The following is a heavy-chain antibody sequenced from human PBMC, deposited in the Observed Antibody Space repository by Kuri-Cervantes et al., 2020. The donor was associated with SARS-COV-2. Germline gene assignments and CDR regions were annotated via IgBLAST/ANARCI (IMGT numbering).Heavy chain of an antibody. CDR1: GGSFSGYY. CDR2: IYHSGST. D-gene: IGHD2-8*01. V-gene: IGHV4-34*01. J-gene: IGHJ5*02. CDR3: ARALRCTNGVCYRSWFDP. Sequence: SQTLSLTCAVYGGSFSGYYWGWIRQPPGKGLEWIGSIYHSGSTNYNPSLKSRVTISVDTSKNQFSLKLSSVTAADTAVYYCARALRCTNGVCYRSWFDPWGQGTLVTVSS.